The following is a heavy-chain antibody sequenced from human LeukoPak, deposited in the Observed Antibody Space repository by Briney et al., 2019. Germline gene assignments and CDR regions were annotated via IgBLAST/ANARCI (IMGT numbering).Heavy chain of an antibody. CDR3: ARDSVTTVVTPVLYYYYYMDV. V-gene: IGHV4-4*07. J-gene: IGHJ6*03. D-gene: IGHD4-23*01. CDR2: IYTSGST. Sequence: PSETLSLTCTVSGGSISSYYWSWIRQPAGKGLEWVGRIYTSGSTNYNPSLKSRVTMSVDTSKNQFSLKLSSVTAADTAVYYCARDSVTTVVTPVLYYYYYMDVWGKGTTVTVSS. CDR1: GGSISSYY.